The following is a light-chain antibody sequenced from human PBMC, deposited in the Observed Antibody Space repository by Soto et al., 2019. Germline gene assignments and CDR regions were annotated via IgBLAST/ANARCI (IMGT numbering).Light chain of an antibody. V-gene: IGLV2-14*01. CDR2: EVS. Sequence: QSALTQPASVSGSPGQSITISCTGTSSDVGGYNYVSWYQQHPGKAPKLMIYEVSNRPSGVSNRFSGSQSGNTASLTISGLQAEDEADYYCSSYTSSDTLLFGGGTKLTVL. CDR3: SSYTSSDTLL. CDR1: SSDVGGYNY. J-gene: IGLJ2*01.